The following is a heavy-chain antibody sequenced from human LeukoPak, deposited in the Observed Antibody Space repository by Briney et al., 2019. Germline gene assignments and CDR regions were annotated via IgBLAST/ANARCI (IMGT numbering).Heavy chain of an antibody. CDR2: MSVSGDSS. CDR1: GFTFRSYV. D-gene: IGHD6-6*01. CDR3: AKGSSSVGM. Sequence: SGGSLRLSCAASGFTFRSYVMCWVRQAPGKGLEWVSGMSVSGDSSYYADSVKGRFTISRDNSKNTLYLQMSSLRAEDTAVYYCAKGSSSVGMWGQGTMVTVPS. J-gene: IGHJ3*02. V-gene: IGHV3-23*01.